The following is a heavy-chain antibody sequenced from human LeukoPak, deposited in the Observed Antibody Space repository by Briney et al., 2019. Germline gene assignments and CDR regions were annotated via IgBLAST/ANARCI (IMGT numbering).Heavy chain of an antibody. V-gene: IGHV3-30*02. CDR3: AKEWYVGSPPDY. D-gene: IGHD3-10*01. Sequence: GGSLRLSCGASGFIFSDYGMHWVRQAPGKGLEWVASIRFDGSNHYYADSVKGRFTISRDNTKNTLFLQMNSLRAEDTGLYYCAKEWYVGSPPDYWGQGTQVTVSS. CDR1: GFIFSDYG. J-gene: IGHJ4*02. CDR2: IRFDGSNH.